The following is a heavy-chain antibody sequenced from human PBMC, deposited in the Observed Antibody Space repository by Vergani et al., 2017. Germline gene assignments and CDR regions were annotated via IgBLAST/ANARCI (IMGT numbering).Heavy chain of an antibody. J-gene: IGHJ4*02. D-gene: IGHD5-12*01. CDR2: IYSGGST. CDR3: ARRDGYSGYDDFDY. Sequence: VQLQQWGAGLLKPSETLSLTCAVYGGSFSGYYWSWIRQPPGKGLEWVSVIYSGGSTYYADSVKGRFTISRHNSKNTLYLQMNSLRAEDTAMYYCARRDGYSGYDDFDYWGQGTLVTVSS. V-gene: IGHV3-53*04. CDR1: GGSFSGYY.